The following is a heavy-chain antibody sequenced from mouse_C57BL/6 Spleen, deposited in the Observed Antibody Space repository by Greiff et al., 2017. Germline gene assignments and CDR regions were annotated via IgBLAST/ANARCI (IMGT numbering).Heavy chain of an antibody. D-gene: IGHD2-4*01. CDR3: ARCYDYDDCGFAY. Sequence: EVKLMESGGGLVQPGGSLSLSCAASGFTFTDYYMSWVRQPPGKALEWLGFLRNKANGYTTEYSASVNGRFTISRDNSHSILYLQMNALRAEDSATYYCARCYDYDDCGFAYWGQGTLVTVSA. CDR2: LRNKANGYTT. J-gene: IGHJ3*01. CDR1: GFTFTDYY. V-gene: IGHV7-3*01.